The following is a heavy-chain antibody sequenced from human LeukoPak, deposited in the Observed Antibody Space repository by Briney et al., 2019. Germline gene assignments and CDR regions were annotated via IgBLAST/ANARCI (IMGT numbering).Heavy chain of an antibody. D-gene: IGHD2-2*01. Sequence: PETLSLTCTVSGDSISSYYWSWIRQPPGKGLEYIGYIHYSGSTDYNPSLKSRVTMSMDTSKNQFSLKLSSVTAADTAVYFCARGSTRYDYWGQGTLVTVSS. CDR1: GDSISSYY. V-gene: IGHV4-59*12. CDR3: ARGSTRYDY. CDR2: IHYSGST. J-gene: IGHJ4*02.